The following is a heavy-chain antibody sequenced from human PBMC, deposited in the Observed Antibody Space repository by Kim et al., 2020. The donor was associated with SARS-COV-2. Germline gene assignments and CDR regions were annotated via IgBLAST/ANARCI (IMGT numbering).Heavy chain of an antibody. J-gene: IGHJ3*02. Sequence: GGSLRLSCAASGFTFSSYEMNWVRQAPGKGLEWVSYISSSGSTIYYADSVKGRFTISRDNAKNSLYLQMNSLRAEDTAVYYCARGVAAAAFDIWGQGTMVTVSS. CDR2: ISSSGSTI. D-gene: IGHD2-2*01. CDR1: GFTFSSYE. CDR3: ARGVAAAAFDI. V-gene: IGHV3-48*03.